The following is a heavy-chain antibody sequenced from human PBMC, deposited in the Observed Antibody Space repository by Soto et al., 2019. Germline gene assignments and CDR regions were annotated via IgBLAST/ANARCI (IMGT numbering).Heavy chain of an antibody. CDR3: TRGRTYYDFWSGYLWGAFDI. Sequence: EVQLVESGGGLVQPGGSLRLSCAASGFTFSNAWMSWVRQAPGKGLEWVGRIKSKTDGGTTDYAAPVKGRFTISRDDSKNTLYLQMNSLKTEDTAVYYCTRGRTYYDFWSGYLWGAFDIWGQGTMVTVSS. D-gene: IGHD3-3*01. V-gene: IGHV3-15*01. CDR1: GFTFSNAW. J-gene: IGHJ3*02. CDR2: IKSKTDGGTT.